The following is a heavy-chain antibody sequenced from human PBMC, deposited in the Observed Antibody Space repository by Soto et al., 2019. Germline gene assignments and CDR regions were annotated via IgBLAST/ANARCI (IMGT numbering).Heavy chain of an antibody. Sequence: PSETLSLTCTVSARPVTSGGYYWSWIRQHPGKGLEWVGYSYYTGSSYYNPSLKSRVTISVDASKNQLSLRLASVTAADTAVYYCARDLRGYSRYDYLDYWGQGIPVTVSS. CDR2: SYYTGSS. CDR1: ARPVTSGGYY. D-gene: IGHD5-12*01. V-gene: IGHV4-31*03. CDR3: ARDLRGYSRYDYLDY. J-gene: IGHJ4*02.